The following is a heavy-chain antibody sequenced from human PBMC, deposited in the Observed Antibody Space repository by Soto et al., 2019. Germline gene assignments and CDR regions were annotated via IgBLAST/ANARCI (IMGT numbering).Heavy chain of an antibody. CDR2: INHSGST. V-gene: IGHV4-34*01. J-gene: IGHJ4*02. CDR1: GGSFSGYY. D-gene: IGHD2-21*02. CDR3: ARGPYYCGNSGWFDY. Sequence: QVQLQQWGAGLLKPSETLSLTCAVYGGSFSGYYWSGIRQPPGKGLEWIGEINHSGSTNYNPTIKSRVTITVDPSKNQFSLKLSSVTAADTAVYYCARGPYYCGNSGWFDYWGQGTLVTVSS.